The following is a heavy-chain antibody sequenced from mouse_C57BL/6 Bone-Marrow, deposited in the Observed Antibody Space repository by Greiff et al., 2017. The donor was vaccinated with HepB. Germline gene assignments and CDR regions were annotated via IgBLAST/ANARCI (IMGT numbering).Heavy chain of an antibody. Sequence: QVQLQQSGAELVKPGASVKLSCKASGYTFTSYWMQWVKQRPGQGLEWIGEIDPSDSYTNYNQKFKGKATLTVDTSSSTAYMQLSSLTSEDSAVYYCARLEYDYVDWFAYWGQGTRVTVSA. J-gene: IGHJ3*01. CDR1: GYTFTSYW. D-gene: IGHD2-4*01. CDR3: ARLEYDYVDWFAY. CDR2: IDPSDSYT. V-gene: IGHV1-50*01.